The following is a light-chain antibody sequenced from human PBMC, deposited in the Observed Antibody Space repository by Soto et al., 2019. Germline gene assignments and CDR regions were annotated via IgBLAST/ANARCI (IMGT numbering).Light chain of an antibody. CDR3: QQYGSWT. J-gene: IGKJ1*01. CDR2: GPS. CDR1: QTISRNY. Sequence: EIVLTQCPGTLSVSPGEMATLPCRASQTISRNYLGRYHKKPGQDPSLLLYGPSRRAPGIPDRCSGSGSGTDLTLTISRLEPEASAIYYCQQYGSWTFGQGTKVEIK. V-gene: IGKV3-20*01.